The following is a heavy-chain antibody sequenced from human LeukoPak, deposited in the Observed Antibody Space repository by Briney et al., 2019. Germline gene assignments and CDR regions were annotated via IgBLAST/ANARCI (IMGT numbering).Heavy chain of an antibody. Sequence: SDTLSLTCPVSGASVTSHHWAWIRQAPGNGLEWVGRLYFSRSTTNTPPLRSGVATSLEKSQNDLSLTLKSVSAADTAVYYCTRDESSRDDSGGYHYWGRGVLVTVSS. J-gene: IGHJ4*02. CDR2: LYFSRST. V-gene: IGHV4-4*07. CDR1: GASVTSHH. CDR3: TRDESSRDDSGGYHY. D-gene: IGHD3-22*01.